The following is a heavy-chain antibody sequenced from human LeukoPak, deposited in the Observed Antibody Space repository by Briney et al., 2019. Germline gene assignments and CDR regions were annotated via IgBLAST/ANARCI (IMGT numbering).Heavy chain of an antibody. V-gene: IGHV4-4*07. J-gene: IGHJ6*03. CDR1: GGSISSYY. CDR3: ARAAARPKIYYYYYYMDV. Sequence: SETLSLTCTVSGGSISSYYWSWIRQPAGKGLEWIGRIYTSGSTNYNPSLKSRVTMSVDTSKNQFSLKLSSVTAADTAVYYCARAAARPKIYYYYYYMDVWGKGTTVTVSS. D-gene: IGHD6-13*01. CDR2: IYTSGST.